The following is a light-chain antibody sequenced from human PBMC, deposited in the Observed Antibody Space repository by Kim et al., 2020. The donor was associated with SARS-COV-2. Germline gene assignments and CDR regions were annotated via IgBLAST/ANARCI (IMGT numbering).Light chain of an antibody. J-gene: IGKJ4*01. Sequence: EVVLTQSPATLSLSPGERATLSCRASQSISSYLAWYQQKPGQAPRLLIYDASNRATGIPARFSGSGSGTDFTLTISSLEPEDFAVYYCQSGFTFGGGTKVYIK. V-gene: IGKV3-11*01. CDR1: QSISSY. CDR3: QSGFT. CDR2: DAS.